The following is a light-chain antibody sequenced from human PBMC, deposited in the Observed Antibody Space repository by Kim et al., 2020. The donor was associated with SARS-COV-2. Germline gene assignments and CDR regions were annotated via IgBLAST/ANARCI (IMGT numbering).Light chain of an antibody. CDR1: KGVSSW. Sequence: VGERVNSTWRARKGVSSWLAWYQQKPGKGPNLLMYAASTVHDGVPSRFSASGSGTDFTLTINNLQPEDFATYYCQQAVIFPRTFGQGNKVDIK. J-gene: IGKJ1*01. CDR3: QQAVIFPRT. V-gene: IGKV1-12*01. CDR2: AAS.